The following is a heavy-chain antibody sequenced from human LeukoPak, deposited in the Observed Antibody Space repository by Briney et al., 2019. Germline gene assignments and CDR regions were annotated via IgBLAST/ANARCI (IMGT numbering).Heavy chain of an antibody. J-gene: IGHJ6*03. V-gene: IGHV4-59*01. CDR2: IYYSGST. Sequence: PSETLSLTCTVSGGSISSYYWSWIRQPPGKGLEWIGYIYYSGSTNYNPSLKSRVTISVDTSKNQFFLKLSSVTAADTAVYYCARGSSPYYYYYYYMDVWGKGTTVTVSS. CDR1: GGSISSYY. CDR3: ARGSSPYYYYYYYMDV.